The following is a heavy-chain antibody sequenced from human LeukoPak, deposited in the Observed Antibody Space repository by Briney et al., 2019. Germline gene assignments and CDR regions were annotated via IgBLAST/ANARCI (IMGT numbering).Heavy chain of an antibody. CDR3: ARDRGSSEEKYGDYDPYYFDY. V-gene: IGHV1-46*01. Sequence: ASVKVSCKASGYTFTSYYMHWVRQAPGQGLEWMGIINPSGGSTSYAQKFQGRVTMTRDTSTSTVYMELSSLRSEDTAVYYCARDRGSSEEKYGDYDPYYFDYWGQGTLVTVSS. D-gene: IGHD4-17*01. CDR2: INPSGGST. J-gene: IGHJ4*02. CDR1: GYTFTSYY.